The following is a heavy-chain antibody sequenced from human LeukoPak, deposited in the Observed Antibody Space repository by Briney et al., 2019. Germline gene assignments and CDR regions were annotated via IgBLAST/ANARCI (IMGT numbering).Heavy chain of an antibody. V-gene: IGHV3-21*01. CDR3: ARGSTLGSCTSSSCHNWFDP. CDR2: ISSSSSYI. D-gene: IGHD2-2*01. J-gene: IGHJ5*02. Sequence: NPGGSLRLSCAASGFTFSSYSMNWVRQAPGKGLEWVSSISSSSSYIYYADSVKGRFTISRDNAKNSLYLQMNSLRAEDTAVYYCARGSTLGSCTSSSCHNWFDPWGQGTRVTVSS. CDR1: GFTFSSYS.